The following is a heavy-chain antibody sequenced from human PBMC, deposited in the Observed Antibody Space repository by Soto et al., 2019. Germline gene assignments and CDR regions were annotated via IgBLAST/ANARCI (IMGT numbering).Heavy chain of an antibody. D-gene: IGHD1-1*01. CDR2: IYWDDDK. J-gene: IGHJ3*01. CDR3: AHREVLLEYDIGNDAFYV. CDR1: GFSLSTSGVG. V-gene: IGHV2-5*02. Sequence: QITLKESGPTLVKPTQTLTLTCTFSGFSLSTSGVGVGWIRQPPGKALDGLALIYWDDDKRLSPSLKGRLTIPKDPSKDQVVLTMTSVDPVDTATYYCAHREVLLEYDIGNDAFYVWGPGTMVTVSS.